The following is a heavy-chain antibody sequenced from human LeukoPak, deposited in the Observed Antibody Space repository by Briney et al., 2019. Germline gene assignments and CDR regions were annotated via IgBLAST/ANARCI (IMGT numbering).Heavy chain of an antibody. CDR2: FDPEDGET. V-gene: IGHV1-24*01. CDR3: ATDTTRGFATGWEPMHY. Sequence: ASVKVSCKVSGYTLTELSMHWVRQAPGKGLEWMGGFDPEDGETIYAQKFQGRVTMTEDTSTDTAYMELSSLRSEDTAVYYCATDTTRGFATGWEPMHYWGQGTLVTVSS. D-gene: IGHD1-26*01. J-gene: IGHJ4*02. CDR1: GYTLTELS.